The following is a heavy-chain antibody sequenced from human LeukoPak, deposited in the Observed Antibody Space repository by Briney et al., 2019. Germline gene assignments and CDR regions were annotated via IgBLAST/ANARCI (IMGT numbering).Heavy chain of an antibody. D-gene: IGHD3-22*01. Sequence: SETLSLTCTVSGGSISSSSYYWGWIRQPPGKGLEWIGSIYYSGSTYYNPSLKSRVTISVDTSKNQFSLKLSSVTAADTAVYYRARQEDYYDSSGYSPSLKYWGQGTLVTVSS. CDR1: GGSISSSSYY. CDR2: IYYSGST. CDR3: ARQEDYYDSSGYSPSLKY. J-gene: IGHJ4*02. V-gene: IGHV4-39*01.